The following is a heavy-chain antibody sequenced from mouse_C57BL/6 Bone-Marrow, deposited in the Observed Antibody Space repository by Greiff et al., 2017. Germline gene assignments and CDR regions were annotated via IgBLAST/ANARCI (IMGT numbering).Heavy chain of an antibody. CDR2: IDPSDSYT. V-gene: IGHV1-69*01. CDR3: AREGSSGSPGWFDY. D-gene: IGHD3-2*02. J-gene: IGHJ2*01. CDR1: GYTFTSYW. Sequence: VQLQQPGAELVMPGASVKLSCKASGYTFTSYWMHWVKQRPGQGLEWIGEIDPSDSYTKYNQKFKGKSTLTVDKHSSTAYMQLSSLTSEDSAVYYCAREGSSGSPGWFDYWGQGTTLTVSS.